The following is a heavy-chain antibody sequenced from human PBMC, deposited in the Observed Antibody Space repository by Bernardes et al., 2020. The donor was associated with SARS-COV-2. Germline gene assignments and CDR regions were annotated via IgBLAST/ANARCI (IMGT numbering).Heavy chain of an antibody. V-gene: IGHV3-23*01. CDR3: AKDDDRPLFGAPGFDP. D-gene: IGHD3-3*01. J-gene: IGHJ5*02. Sequence: GGSLRLSCAASGFTFPKSDMSWVRQAPGKGLEWVSGISGSGTTTYYADSVKGRFTISRDNSKNTLFLKMDSLRAEDTAVYYCAKDDDRPLFGAPGFDPWGQGNLGNVSS. CDR1: GFTFPKSD. CDR2: ISGSGTTT.